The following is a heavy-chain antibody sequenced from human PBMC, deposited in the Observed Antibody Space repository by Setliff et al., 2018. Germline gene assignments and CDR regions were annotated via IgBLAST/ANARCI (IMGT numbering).Heavy chain of an antibody. CDR1: GFTFDDYA. Sequence: GGSLRLSCAASGFTFDDYAMHWVRQAPGKGLEWVSLISSSGSTIYYADSVKGRFTISRDNAKNSLYLQMNSLRAEDTAVYYCARDPRYYDSSGYPLFYYYYGMDVWGQGTTVTVSS. J-gene: IGHJ6*02. D-gene: IGHD3-22*01. CDR3: ARDPRYYDSSGYPLFYYYYGMDV. V-gene: IGHV3-48*03. CDR2: ISSSGSTI.